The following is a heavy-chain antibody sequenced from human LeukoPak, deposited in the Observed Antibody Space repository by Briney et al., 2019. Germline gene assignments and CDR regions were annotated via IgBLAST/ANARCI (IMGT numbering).Heavy chain of an antibody. CDR3: ARGAWFGELRFTAFDI. J-gene: IGHJ3*02. Sequence: GASVKVSCKASGYTFTSYAMNWVRQAPGQGLEWMGWINPNSGGTNYAQKFQGRVTMTRDTSISTAYMELSRLRSDDTAVYYCARGAWFGELRFTAFDIWGQGTMVTVSS. V-gene: IGHV1-2*02. CDR1: GYTFTSYA. D-gene: IGHD3-10*01. CDR2: INPNSGGT.